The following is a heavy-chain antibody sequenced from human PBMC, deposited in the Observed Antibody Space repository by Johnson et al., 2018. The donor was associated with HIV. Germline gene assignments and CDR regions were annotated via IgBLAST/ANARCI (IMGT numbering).Heavy chain of an antibody. CDR1: GFTFIDYY. CDR3: ARGDNAAAGDAFEI. J-gene: IGHJ3*02. D-gene: IGHD6-13*01. V-gene: IGHV3-11*04. CDR2: ISGSGSTI. Sequence: QVQLVESGGGLVKPGGSLRLSCAGSGFTFIDYYMSWIRQAPGKGLEWISYISGSGSTIYYADSVKGRFTISRDNAKNSLYLQMNSLRAEDTARYYCARGDNAAAGDAFEIWGRGTMVTVSS.